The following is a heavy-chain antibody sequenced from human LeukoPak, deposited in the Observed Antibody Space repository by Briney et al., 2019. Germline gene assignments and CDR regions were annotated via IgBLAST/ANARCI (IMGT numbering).Heavy chain of an antibody. CDR3: ARECDIVVVPASRGDYYYYYYMDV. V-gene: IGHV4-4*07. J-gene: IGHJ6*03. Sequence: PSETLSLTCAVYGGSFSGYYWSWIRQPAGKGLEWIGRIYTSGSTNYNPSLKSRVTMSVDTSKNQFSLKLSSVTAADTALYYCARECDIVVVPASRGDYYYYYYMDVWGKGTTVTVSS. D-gene: IGHD2-2*01. CDR2: IYTSGST. CDR1: GGSFSGYY.